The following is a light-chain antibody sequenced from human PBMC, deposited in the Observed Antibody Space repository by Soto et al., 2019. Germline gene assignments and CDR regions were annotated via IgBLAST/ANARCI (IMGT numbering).Light chain of an antibody. Sequence: DIQMTQSPSSLSTSIGDRVTITCRASQRINIYLNWYRQKPGKAPELLIYSASNLQSGVPSRFSGSESGTDFTLTISGLQSEDFATYYCQQSFSTPTFGQGTRLDIK. V-gene: IGKV1-39*01. CDR3: QQSFSTPT. CDR1: QRINIY. CDR2: SAS. J-gene: IGKJ5*01.